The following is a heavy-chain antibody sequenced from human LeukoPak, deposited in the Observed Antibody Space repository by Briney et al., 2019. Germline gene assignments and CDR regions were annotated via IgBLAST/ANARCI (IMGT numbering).Heavy chain of an antibody. CDR1: GGTFSSYA. J-gene: IGHJ6*02. V-gene: IGHV1-69*13. D-gene: IGHD2-21*02. CDR3: ATLPSGGYCGGDCSRYYYYYGMDV. Sequence: SVKVSCKASGGTFSSYAISWVRQAPGQGLEWMGGIIPIFGTANYAQKFQGRVTITADESTSTAYMELSSLRSEDTAVYYCATLPSGGYCGGDCSRYYYYYGMDVWGQGTTVTVSS. CDR2: IIPIFGTA.